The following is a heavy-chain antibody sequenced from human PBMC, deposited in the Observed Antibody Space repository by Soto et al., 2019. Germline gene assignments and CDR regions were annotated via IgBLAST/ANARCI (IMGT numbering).Heavy chain of an antibody. J-gene: IGHJ6*01. CDR2: IYPGDSDT. CDR1: GYSFTSYW. CDR3: ARPAGPNRWYCSGGSCSGYYHGIEI. Sequence: PGESLKISCKGSGYSFTSYWIGWVRQMPGKGLEWMGIIYPGDSDTRYSPSFQGQVTISADKSISTAYLQWSSLKASDTAMYYCARPAGPNRWYCSGGSCSGYYHGIEICRQGSTVIGSS. D-gene: IGHD2-15*01. V-gene: IGHV5-51*01.